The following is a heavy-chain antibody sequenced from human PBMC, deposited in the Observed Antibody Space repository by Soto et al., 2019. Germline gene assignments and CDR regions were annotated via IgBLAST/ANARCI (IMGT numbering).Heavy chain of an antibody. V-gene: IGHV3-23*01. Sequence: GGSLRLSCAASGFTFTTYAMSWVRQAPGKGLEWVSTISGSAGSTYYADSVKGRFTISRDNSKNTLYLQMNSLRAEDTAVYYCAKVPYYDFWSGFGYWGQGTLVTVSS. D-gene: IGHD3-3*01. CDR2: ISGSAGST. CDR3: AKVPYYDFWSGFGY. J-gene: IGHJ4*02. CDR1: GFTFTTYA.